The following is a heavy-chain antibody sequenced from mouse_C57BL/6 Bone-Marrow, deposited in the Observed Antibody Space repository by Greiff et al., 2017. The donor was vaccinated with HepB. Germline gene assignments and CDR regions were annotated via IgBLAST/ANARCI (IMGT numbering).Heavy chain of an antibody. J-gene: IGHJ1*03. D-gene: IGHD2-5*01. CDR2: ISDGGSYT. CDR1: GFTFSSYA. Sequence: EVHLVESGGGLVKPGGSLKLSCAASGFTFSSYAMSWVRQTPEKRLAWVATISDGGSYTYYPDNVKGRFTISRDNAKNNLYLQMSHLKSEDTAMYYCARGGPTIVTTWYFDVWGTGTTVTVSS. V-gene: IGHV5-4*01. CDR3: ARGGPTIVTTWYFDV.